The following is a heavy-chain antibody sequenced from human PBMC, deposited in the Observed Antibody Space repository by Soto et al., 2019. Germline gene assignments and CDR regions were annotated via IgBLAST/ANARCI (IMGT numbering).Heavy chain of an antibody. CDR1: GGSISSSTYY. CDR2: IFYRGST. J-gene: IGHJ4*02. V-gene: IGHV4-39*01. CDR3: AREFSSGWYGLDY. D-gene: IGHD6-19*01. Sequence: PSETLSLTCTVSGGSISSSTYYWGWVRQPPGKGLEWIGIIFYRGSTYYNPSLKSRVTISVDTSNNQFSLKLSSVTAADTAVYYCAREFSSGWYGLDYWGQGTLVTVS.